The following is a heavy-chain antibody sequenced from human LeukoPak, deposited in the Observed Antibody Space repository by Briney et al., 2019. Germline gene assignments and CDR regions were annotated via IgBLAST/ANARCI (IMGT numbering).Heavy chain of an antibody. CDR2: IKSKSDDGTT. CDR1: GFTFSNAW. Sequence: GGSLRLSCAASGFTFSNAWMTWVRQAPGKGLEWVGRIKSKSDDGTTDYAAPVKGRFTISRDDSKNTLYLQMNSLKTEDTAVYYCTTDGGMAAAGSMNYWGQGTLVTVSS. J-gene: IGHJ4*02. CDR3: TTDGGMAAAGSMNY. V-gene: IGHV3-15*01. D-gene: IGHD6-13*01.